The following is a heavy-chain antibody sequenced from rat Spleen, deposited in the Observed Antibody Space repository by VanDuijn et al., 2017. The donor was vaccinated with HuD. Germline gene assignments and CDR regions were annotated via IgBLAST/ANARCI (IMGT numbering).Heavy chain of an antibody. CDR2: ISYEGSST. CDR3: ATGPRILRLDWFAY. V-gene: IGHV5S10*01. D-gene: IGHD1-6*01. Sequence: EVQLVESDGDLVPPGRSLKLSCAASGFTFSDYNMAWVRQAPTKGLEWVATISYEGSSTYYGDSVKGRFTISRDNAKSTLYLQMDSLTSEDTATYYCATGPRILRLDWFAYWGQGTLVTVSS. CDR1: GFTFSDYN. J-gene: IGHJ3*01.